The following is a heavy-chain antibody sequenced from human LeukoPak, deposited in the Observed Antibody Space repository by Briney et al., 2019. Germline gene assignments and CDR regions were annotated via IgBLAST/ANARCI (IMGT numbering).Heavy chain of an antibody. CDR3: ARLFYYDSSGVYGMDV. CDR2: ISSSGSTI. V-gene: IGHV3-48*03. Sequence: GSLRLSCAASGFTFSSYEMNWVRQAPGKGLGWVSYISSSGSTIYHADSVKGRFTISRDNAKNSLYLQMNSLRVEDTAVYYCARLFYYDSSGVYGMDVWGQGTTVTVSS. CDR1: GFTFSSYE. D-gene: IGHD3-22*01. J-gene: IGHJ6*02.